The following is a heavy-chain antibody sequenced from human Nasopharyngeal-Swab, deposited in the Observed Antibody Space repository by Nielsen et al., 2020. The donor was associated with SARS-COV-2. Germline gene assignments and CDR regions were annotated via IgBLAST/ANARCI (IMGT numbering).Heavy chain of an antibody. V-gene: IGHV3-49*02. CDR3: TRDYFGYYDILTGYSTHYYYYYGMDV. D-gene: IGHD3-9*01. J-gene: IGHJ6*02. Sequence: WILQPPGKGLEWVGFIRSKAYGGTTEYAASVKGRFTISRDDSKSIAYLQMNSLKTEDTAAYYCTRDYFGYYDILTGYSTHYYYYYGMDVWGQGTTVTVSS. CDR2: IRSKAYGGTT.